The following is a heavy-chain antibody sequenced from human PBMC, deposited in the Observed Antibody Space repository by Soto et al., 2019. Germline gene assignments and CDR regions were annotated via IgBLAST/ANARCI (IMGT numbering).Heavy chain of an antibody. CDR3: ARDDTNDDAFVI. CDR2: IIPILGIA. V-gene: IGHV1-69*08. CDR1: GGTFSSYT. J-gene: IGHJ3*02. Sequence: QVQLVQSGAEVKKPGSSVKVSCKASGGTFSSYTISWVRQAPGQGLEWMGRIIPILGIANYAQKFQGRVTITADKSTSTAYMELSSLRSEDTAVYYCARDDTNDDAFVIWGQGTMVTVSS. D-gene: IGHD1-1*01.